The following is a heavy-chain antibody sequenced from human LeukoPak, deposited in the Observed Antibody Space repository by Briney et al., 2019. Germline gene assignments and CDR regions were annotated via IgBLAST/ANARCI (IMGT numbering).Heavy chain of an antibody. CDR1: GYSLIGNW. CDR2: NYTGESEI. CDR3: ARQGCSSTSCYFYYYGMDV. D-gene: IGHD2-2*01. V-gene: IGHV5-51*01. J-gene: IGHJ6*04. Sequence: GEPLKISGKGSGYSLIGNWRGWAPQIHGKGLGWLGINYTGESEIRYSPSLQGQVTLSADKSISTAYLQWSSLKASDTAMYYCARQGCSSTSCYFYYYGMDVWGKGTTVTVSS.